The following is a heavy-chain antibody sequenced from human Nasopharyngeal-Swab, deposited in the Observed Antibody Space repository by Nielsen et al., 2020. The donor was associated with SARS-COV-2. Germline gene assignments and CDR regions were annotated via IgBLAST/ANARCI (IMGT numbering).Heavy chain of an antibody. Sequence: GESLKISCAASGFTFSSYDLHWVRHATGKGLEWVSAIGTAGDPYYPGSVKGRFTISRENAKNSLYLQMNSLRAGDTAVYYCARASPGPGSYAFDIWGQGTTVTVSS. D-gene: IGHD1-14*01. CDR3: ARASPGPGSYAFDI. J-gene: IGHJ3*02. CDR1: GFTFSSYD. V-gene: IGHV3-13*05. CDR2: IGTAGDP.